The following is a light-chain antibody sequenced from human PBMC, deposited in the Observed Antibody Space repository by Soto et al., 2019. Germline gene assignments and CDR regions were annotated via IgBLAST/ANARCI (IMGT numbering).Light chain of an antibody. Sequence: QSVLTQPASVSGSPGQSIAISSTGTSGDVGSYNLVSWYQQHPGKAPKLMIYEGSKRPSGVSNRFSGSKSGNTASLTISGLQSEDEADYYCCSYAGSSTLVFGGGTQLTVL. CDR1: SGDVGSYNL. CDR2: EGS. J-gene: IGLJ2*01. V-gene: IGLV2-23*01. CDR3: CSYAGSSTLV.